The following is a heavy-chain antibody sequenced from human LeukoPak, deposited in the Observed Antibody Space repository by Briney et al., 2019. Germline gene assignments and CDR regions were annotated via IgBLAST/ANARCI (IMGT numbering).Heavy chain of an antibody. V-gene: IGHV3-7*03. Sequence: GGSLRLSCAASGFTFSSYWMSRVRQAPGKGLEWVANIKQDGSEKYYVDSVKGRLTISRDNAKNSLYLQMNSLRAEDTAVYYCARSRCSSTSCLYFQHWGQGTLVTVSS. J-gene: IGHJ1*01. CDR2: IKQDGSEK. CDR3: ARSRCSSTSCLYFQH. D-gene: IGHD2-2*01. CDR1: GFTFSSYW.